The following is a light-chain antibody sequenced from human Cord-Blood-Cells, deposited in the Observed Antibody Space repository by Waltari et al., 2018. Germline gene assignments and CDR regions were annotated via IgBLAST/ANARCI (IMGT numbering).Light chain of an antibody. Sequence: QSALTQPASVSGSPGQSITISCTGTSSAVGSYNLASWFQQPPGKAPKLMIHEVNKRPSGVSNRFSGSKSGNTASLTISGLQAEDEADYYCCSYAGSSTWVFGGGTKLTVL. CDR3: CSYAGSSTWV. J-gene: IGLJ3*02. V-gene: IGLV2-23*02. CDR1: SSAVGSYNL. CDR2: EVN.